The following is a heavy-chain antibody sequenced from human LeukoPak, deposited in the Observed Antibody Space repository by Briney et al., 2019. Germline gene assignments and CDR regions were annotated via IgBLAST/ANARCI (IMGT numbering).Heavy chain of an antibody. Sequence: SETLSLTCTVSGGSISSYYWNWIRQTPGKGLEWIGYISYSGSTDYNPSLKSRVTISVDTSKSQFSLKLISVTAADTAVYYCAKGGNNYDLWSGYPRYNWFDPWGQGTLVTVSS. CDR2: ISYSGST. J-gene: IGHJ5*02. V-gene: IGHV4-59*12. D-gene: IGHD3-3*01. CDR3: AKGGNNYDLWSGYPRYNWFDP. CDR1: GGSISSYY.